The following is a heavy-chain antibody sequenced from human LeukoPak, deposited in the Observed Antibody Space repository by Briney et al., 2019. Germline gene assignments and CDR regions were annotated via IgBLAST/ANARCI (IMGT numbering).Heavy chain of an antibody. Sequence: GESLKISCQGSGYSFTNYWIGWVRPMPGKGLEWMGIIYPGDSDTEYSPSFQGQVTISADKSITTAYLQWSSLEASDTAIYYCARSHTLDRITKYYFDFWGQGTLVTVSS. V-gene: IGHV5-51*01. CDR2: IYPGDSDT. CDR3: ARSHTLDRITKYYFDF. J-gene: IGHJ4*02. CDR1: GYSFTNYW. D-gene: IGHD1-14*01.